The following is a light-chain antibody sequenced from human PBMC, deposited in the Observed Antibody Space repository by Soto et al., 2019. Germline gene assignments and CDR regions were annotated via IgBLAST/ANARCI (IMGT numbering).Light chain of an antibody. CDR1: TSDVGSYNL. J-gene: IGLJ2*01. CDR3: CSYAAGRVDVV. CDR2: AVS. Sequence: QSALTQPASVSGSPGQSIAISCTGTTSDVGSYNLISWYQQHPGKAPKLLISAVSKRPSGVSDRFSGSRSGNTASLTISGLQAEDEADYYCCSYAAGRVDVVLGGGTKVTVL. V-gene: IGLV2-23*02.